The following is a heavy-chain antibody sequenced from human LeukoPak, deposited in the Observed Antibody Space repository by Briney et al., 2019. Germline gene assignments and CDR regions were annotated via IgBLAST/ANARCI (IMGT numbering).Heavy chain of an antibody. CDR1: GFXFSSYA. D-gene: IGHD6-13*01. V-gene: IGHV3-23*01. J-gene: IGHJ4*02. Sequence: GGSLRLSCAASGFXFSSYAMSWVRQAPGKGLEWVSAISGGGGSTYYADSVKGRFTISRDNSKNTLYLQMNSLRAEDTAVYYCAKAPIAAAGTLFDYWGQGTLVTVSS. CDR3: AKAPIAAAGTLFDY. CDR2: ISGGGGST.